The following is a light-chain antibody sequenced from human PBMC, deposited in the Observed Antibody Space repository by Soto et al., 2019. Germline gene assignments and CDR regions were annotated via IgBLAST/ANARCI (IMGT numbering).Light chain of an antibody. CDR2: DVS. CDR1: SSDVGGYNY. CDR3: CSYTSSSTPVV. J-gene: IGLJ2*01. V-gene: IGLV2-14*03. Sequence: QSALTQPASVPGSPGQSITISCTGTSSDVGGYNYVSWYQQHPGKAPKLMIYDVSNRPSGVSNRFSGSKSGNTASLTISGLQAEDEADYYCCSYTSSSTPVVFGGGTRSPS.